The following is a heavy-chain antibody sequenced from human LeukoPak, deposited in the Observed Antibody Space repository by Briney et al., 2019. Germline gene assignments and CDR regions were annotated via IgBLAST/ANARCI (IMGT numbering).Heavy chain of an antibody. CDR3: ARDGSETYYDFWSGYPPAGYYDY. CDR2: IKQDGSEK. D-gene: IGHD3-3*01. CDR1: GFTFSSYW. Sequence: GGSLRLSCAASGFTFSSYWMSWVRQAPGRGLEWVANIKQDGSEKYYVDSVKGRFTISRDNAKNSLYLQMNSLRAEDTAVYYCARDGSETYYDFWSGYPPAGYYDYWGQGTLVTVSS. V-gene: IGHV3-7*05. J-gene: IGHJ4*02.